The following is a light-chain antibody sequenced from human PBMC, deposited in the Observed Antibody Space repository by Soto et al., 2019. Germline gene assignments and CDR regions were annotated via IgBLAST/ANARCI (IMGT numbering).Light chain of an antibody. Sequence: DIQLIQSPSFLSASVGDRVSITCRASQSISSWLAWYQPKPGKAPKLLIYDASSLESGVPSRFSGSGSATEITLTISSLQPDDIATYSCQQYNSYSWTFGQGTKVDIK. CDR2: DAS. CDR1: QSISSW. J-gene: IGKJ1*01. V-gene: IGKV1-5*01. CDR3: QQYNSYSWT.